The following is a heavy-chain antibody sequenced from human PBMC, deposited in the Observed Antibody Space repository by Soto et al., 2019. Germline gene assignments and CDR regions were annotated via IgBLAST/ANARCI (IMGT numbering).Heavy chain of an antibody. CDR3: AKDMWFGELLPNTLDY. CDR2: ISYDGSNK. Sequence: QVQLVESGGGVVQPGRSLRLSCAASGFTFSSYGMHWVRQAPGKGLEWVAVISYDGSNKYYADSVKGRFTISRDNSKNTLYLQMNSLRAEDTAVYYCAKDMWFGELLPNTLDYWGQGTLVTVSS. V-gene: IGHV3-30*18. D-gene: IGHD3-10*01. CDR1: GFTFSSYG. J-gene: IGHJ4*02.